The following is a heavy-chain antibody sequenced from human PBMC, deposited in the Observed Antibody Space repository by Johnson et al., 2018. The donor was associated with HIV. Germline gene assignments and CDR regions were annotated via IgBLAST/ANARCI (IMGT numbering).Heavy chain of an antibody. CDR1: GITFSDYA. D-gene: IGHD1-26*01. V-gene: IGHV3-30*04. CDR3: AKAVGGYAFDI. Sequence: QMQLVESGGGVVQPGRSLRLSCAASGITFSDYAMHWVRQAPGKGLEWVAVIWYDGSNKFYADSVKGRLTISRDNSKNTLYLQMNSLRVEDTAVYYCAKAVGGYAFDIWGQGTMVTVSS. J-gene: IGHJ3*02. CDR2: IWYDGSNK.